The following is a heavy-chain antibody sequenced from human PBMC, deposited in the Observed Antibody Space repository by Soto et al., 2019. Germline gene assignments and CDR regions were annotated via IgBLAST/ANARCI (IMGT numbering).Heavy chain of an antibody. CDR3: ARDRALRPHRWGRMDV. Sequence: QAQLVQSGAEVKKPGSSVKVSCKASGGTFSSYAISWVRQAPGQGLEWMGRIIPIFGTANYAQKFQGRVTITADESTSTAYMELSSLRSEDTAVYYCARDRALRPHRWGRMDVWGQGTTVTVSS. V-gene: IGHV1-69*18. J-gene: IGHJ6*02. D-gene: IGHD3-16*01. CDR1: GGTFSSYA. CDR2: IIPIFGTA.